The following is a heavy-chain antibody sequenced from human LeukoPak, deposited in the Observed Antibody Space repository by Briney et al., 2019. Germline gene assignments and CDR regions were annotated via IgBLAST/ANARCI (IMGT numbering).Heavy chain of an antibody. CDR3: AKDRIAAVGTPYYYYGMDV. J-gene: IGHJ6*02. CDR1: GFTFSSYA. CDR2: ISGSGGST. Sequence: PGRSLRLSCAASGFTFSSYAMSWVRQAPGKGLQWVSAISGSGGSTYYADSVKGRFTISRDNSRNTLYLQVNSLRAEDTAVYYCAKDRIAAVGTPYYYYGMDVWGQGTTVIVSS. D-gene: IGHD6-13*01. V-gene: IGHV3-23*01.